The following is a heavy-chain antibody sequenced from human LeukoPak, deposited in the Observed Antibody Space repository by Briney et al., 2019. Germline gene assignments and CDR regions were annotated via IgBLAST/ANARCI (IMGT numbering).Heavy chain of an antibody. CDR2: IYYSGST. Sequence: SETLSLTCTVSGGSISSSSYYRGWIRQPPGKGLEWIGSIYYSGSTYYNPSLKSRVTISVDTSKNQFSLKLSSVTAADTAVYYCATSNPYYDILTGYYPNWFDPWGQGTLVTVSS. V-gene: IGHV4-39*01. J-gene: IGHJ5*02. D-gene: IGHD3-9*01. CDR3: ATSNPYYDILTGYYPNWFDP. CDR1: GGSISSSSYY.